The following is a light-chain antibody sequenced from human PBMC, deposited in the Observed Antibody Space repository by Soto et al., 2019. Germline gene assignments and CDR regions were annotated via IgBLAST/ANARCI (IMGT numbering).Light chain of an antibody. CDR2: GAS. CDR1: QTVSGN. J-gene: IGKJ4*01. Sequence: EIVLTQSPGTLSLSPGERATLSCRASQTVSGNLAWYQQKPGQAPRLLIYGASSRATGIPTRFSGSGSGTEFTLTISSLQSEDFAVYYCQQYNSWPLTFGGGTKVDIK. CDR3: QQYNSWPLT. V-gene: IGKV3D-15*01.